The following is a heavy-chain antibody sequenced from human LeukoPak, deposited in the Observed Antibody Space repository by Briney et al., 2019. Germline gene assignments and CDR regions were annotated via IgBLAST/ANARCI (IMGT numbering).Heavy chain of an antibody. Sequence: GESLKISCKGSGYSFTSYWIAWVRQMPGKGLEWMGIIYPGDSDTRYSASFQGQVTISADKSIGTAYLQWSSLKASDTAMYYCARQDGYGTYYFDYWGQGTLVTVSS. CDR1: GYSFTSYW. CDR2: IYPGDSDT. J-gene: IGHJ4*02. CDR3: ARQDGYGTYYFDY. V-gene: IGHV5-51*01. D-gene: IGHD5-24*01.